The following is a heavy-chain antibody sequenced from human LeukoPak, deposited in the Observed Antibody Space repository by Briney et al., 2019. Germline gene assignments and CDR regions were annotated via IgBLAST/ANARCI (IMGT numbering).Heavy chain of an antibody. J-gene: IGHJ4*02. CDR1: GFTFSSYS. CDR3: ARHQTGIYSPIDY. CDR2: INHSGST. D-gene: IGHD6-13*01. Sequence: GSLRLSCAASGFTFSSYSMNWVRQPPGKGLEWIGEINHSGSTNYNPSLKSRVTISVDTSKNQFSLKLSSVTAADTALYYCARHQTGIYSPIDYWGQGTLVTVSS. V-gene: IGHV4-34*01.